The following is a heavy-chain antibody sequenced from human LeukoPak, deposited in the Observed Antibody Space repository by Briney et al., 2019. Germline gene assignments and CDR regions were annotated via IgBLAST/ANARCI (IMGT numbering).Heavy chain of an antibody. CDR1: GGSISSSSYY. Sequence: SETLSLTCTVSGGSISSSSYYWGWIRQPPGKGLEWIGSIYYSGSTYYNPSLKSRVTISVDTSKNQFSLKLSSVTAADTAVYYCARGGVIIVSYFDYWGQETLVTVSS. CDR2: IYYSGST. V-gene: IGHV4-39*07. CDR3: ARGGVIIVSYFDY. D-gene: IGHD3-10*01. J-gene: IGHJ4*02.